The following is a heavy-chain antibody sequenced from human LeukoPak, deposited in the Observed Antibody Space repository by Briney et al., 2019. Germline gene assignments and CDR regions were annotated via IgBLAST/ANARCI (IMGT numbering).Heavy chain of an antibody. J-gene: IGHJ4*02. CDR1: GFTFSSYW. V-gene: IGHV3-7*01. CDR2: IKEDESDE. CDR3: ARDWAGSAWLTRALEY. D-gene: IGHD6-19*01. Sequence: PGGSLRLSCEASGFTFSSYWMSWVRQAPGKGLEWVAHIKEDESDEYYVDSVKGRFTISRDNAKSLLYLQMNSLRPEDTAVYYCARDWAGSAWLTRALEYWGQGILVTVSS.